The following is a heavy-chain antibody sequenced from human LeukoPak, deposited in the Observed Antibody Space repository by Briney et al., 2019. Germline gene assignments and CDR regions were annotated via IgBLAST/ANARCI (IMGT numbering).Heavy chain of an antibody. CDR2: IYYSGST. CDR3: ARDPVAAHAFDI. D-gene: IGHD2-15*01. CDR1: SGSISSSSYY. V-gene: IGHV4-39*07. Sequence: SETLSLTCTVSSGSISSSSYYWGWIRQPPGKGLEWIGSIYYSGSTYYNPSLKSRVTISVDTSKNQFSLKLSSVTAADTAVYYCARDPVAAHAFDIWGQGTMVTVSS. J-gene: IGHJ3*02.